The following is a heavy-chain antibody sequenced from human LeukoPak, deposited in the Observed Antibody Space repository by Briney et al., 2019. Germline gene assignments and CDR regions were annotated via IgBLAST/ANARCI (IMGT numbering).Heavy chain of an antibody. Sequence: PGGSLRLSCAASGFTFSSYSMNWVRQAPGKGLEWVSSISSSSSYIYYADSVKGRFTISRDNAKNSLYLQMNSLRAEDTAVYYCAGDFPPQTQYYYDSSGYTCWGQGTLVTVSS. D-gene: IGHD3-22*01. V-gene: IGHV3-21*04. CDR3: AGDFPPQTQYYYDSSGYTC. J-gene: IGHJ4*02. CDR2: ISSSSSYI. CDR1: GFTFSSYS.